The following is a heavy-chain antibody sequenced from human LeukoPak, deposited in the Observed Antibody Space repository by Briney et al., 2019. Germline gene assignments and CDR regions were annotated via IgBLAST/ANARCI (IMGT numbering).Heavy chain of an antibody. CDR3: LRVDDTNGHNWFDP. CDR2: IIGDGTRT. J-gene: IGHJ5*02. CDR1: GSSFSYYW. V-gene: IGHV3-74*01. Sequence: GGSLRLSCAASGSSFSYYWMHWVSQGSGKGPVWVSRIIGDGTRTDYADSVKGRFTISRDNAKSTLYLQMNSLTVEDTAVYYCLRVDDTNGHNWFDPWGQGTLVTVSS. D-gene: IGHD2-8*01.